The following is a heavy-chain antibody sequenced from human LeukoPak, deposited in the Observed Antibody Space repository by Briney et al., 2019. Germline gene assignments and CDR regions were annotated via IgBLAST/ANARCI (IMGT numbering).Heavy chain of an antibody. D-gene: IGHD1-26*01. Sequence: ASVKVSCKASGYTFTSYGISWVRQAPGQGLEWMGGIIPIFGTANYAQKFQGRVTITADESTSTAYMELSSLRSDDTAVYYCARGSIVGAYDAFDIWGQGTMVTVSS. V-gene: IGHV1-69*13. CDR1: GYTFTSYG. J-gene: IGHJ3*02. CDR3: ARGSIVGAYDAFDI. CDR2: IIPIFGTA.